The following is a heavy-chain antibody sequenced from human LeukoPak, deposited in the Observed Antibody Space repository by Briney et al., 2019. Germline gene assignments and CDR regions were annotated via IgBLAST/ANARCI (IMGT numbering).Heavy chain of an antibody. CDR3: ARIWSGYYIVNFYYYYYGMDV. D-gene: IGHD3-3*01. V-gene: IGHV1-8*01. CDR1: GHTFTSYD. J-gene: IGHJ6*02. Sequence: ASVKVSCKASGHTFTSYDINWVRQATGQGLEWMGWMNPNSGNTGYAQKFQGRVTMTRNTSISTAYMELSSLRSEDTAVYYCARIWSGYYIVNFYYYYYGMDVWGQGTTVTVSS. CDR2: MNPNSGNT.